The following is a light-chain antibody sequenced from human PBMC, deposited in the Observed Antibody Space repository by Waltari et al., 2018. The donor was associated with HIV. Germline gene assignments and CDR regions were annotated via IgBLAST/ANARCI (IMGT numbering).Light chain of an antibody. J-gene: IGKJ4*01. CDR2: DAS. CDR1: QSVSSS. CDR3: QQRSNWPPLT. Sequence: EIVLTQSPPTLSLSPGERATLSCRASQSVSSSLAWYQQKPGQAPRLLIYDASNRATGIPARFSGSGSGTDFTLTISSLEPEDFAVYYCQQRSNWPPLTFGGGTKVEIK. V-gene: IGKV3-11*01.